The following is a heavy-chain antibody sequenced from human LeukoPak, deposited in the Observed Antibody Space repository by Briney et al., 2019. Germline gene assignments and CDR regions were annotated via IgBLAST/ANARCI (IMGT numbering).Heavy chain of an antibody. CDR1: GGSISDYY. Sequence: PSETLSLTCTASGGSISDYYWSWVRQPPGKGLEWIGYIYYSGNTNYNPSLKSRVAISVDTSKNQFSLRLSSVTAADTAVYLCARVSCTTTSCPGWFDPWGQGTLVTVSS. CDR2: IYYSGNT. CDR3: ARVSCTTTSCPGWFDP. V-gene: IGHV4-59*01. D-gene: IGHD2-2*01. J-gene: IGHJ5*02.